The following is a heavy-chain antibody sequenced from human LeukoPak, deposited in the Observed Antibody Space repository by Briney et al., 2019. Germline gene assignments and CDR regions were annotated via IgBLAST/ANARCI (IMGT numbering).Heavy chain of an antibody. CDR2: IYYSGST. D-gene: IGHD3-22*01. CDR1: GGSISSYY. J-gene: IGHJ3*02. Sequence: PSETLSLTCTVSGGSISSYYWSWIRQPPGKGLEWIGYIYYSGSTNYNPSLKSRVTISVDTSKNQFSLKLSSVTAADTAVYYCASSSNYYDSSGYSDTAFDTWGQGTMVTVSS. CDR3: ASSSNYYDSSGYSDTAFDT. V-gene: IGHV4-59*01.